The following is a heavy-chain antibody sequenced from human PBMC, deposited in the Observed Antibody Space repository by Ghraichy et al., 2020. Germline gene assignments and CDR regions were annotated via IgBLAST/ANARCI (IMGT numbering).Heavy chain of an antibody. CDR1: GGSFSGYY. D-gene: IGHD3-9*01. Sequence: SETLSLTCAVYGGSFSGYYWSWIRQPPGKGLEWIGEINHSGSTNYNPSLKSRVTISVDTSKNQFSLKLSSVTAADTAVYYCARGDILTGYYIVDPWGQGTLVTVSS. CDR2: INHSGST. V-gene: IGHV4-34*01. CDR3: ARGDILTGYYIVDP. J-gene: IGHJ5*02.